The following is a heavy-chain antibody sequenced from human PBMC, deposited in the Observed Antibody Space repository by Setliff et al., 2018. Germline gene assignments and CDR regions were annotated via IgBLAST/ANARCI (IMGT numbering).Heavy chain of an antibody. CDR2: IFGSGDNT. CDR3: ATMDWIELSRYFKY. J-gene: IGHJ4*02. CDR1: GFSFSSYA. D-gene: IGHD5-18*01. V-gene: IGHV3-23*01. Sequence: GESLTISCAASGFSFSSYAMSWVRQAPGKGLEWVSKIFGSGDNTYYADSVKGRFTISRDNSKNTLYLQMTSLRAEDTATYFCATMDWIELSRYFKYWGQGSLVTVSS.